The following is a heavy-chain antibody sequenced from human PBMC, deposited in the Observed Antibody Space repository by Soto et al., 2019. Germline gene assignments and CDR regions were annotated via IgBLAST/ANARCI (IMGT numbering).Heavy chain of an antibody. CDR3: ARSTTYYYDSSGKQGAFDI. V-gene: IGHV1-18*01. CDR1: GYTFTSYG. Sequence: GASVKVSCKASGYTFTSYGISWVRQAPGQGLEWMGWISAYNGNTNYAQKLQGRVTMTTDTSTSTAYMELRSLRSDDTAVYYRARSTTYYYDSSGKQGAFDIWGQGTMVTVSS. J-gene: IGHJ3*02. D-gene: IGHD3-22*01. CDR2: ISAYNGNT.